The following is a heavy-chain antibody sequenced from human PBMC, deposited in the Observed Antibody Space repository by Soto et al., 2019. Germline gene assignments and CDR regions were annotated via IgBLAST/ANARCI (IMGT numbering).Heavy chain of an antibody. V-gene: IGHV3-23*01. J-gene: IGHJ4*02. CDR1: GFTFTDYA. Sequence: EVQLLESGGGLVQPGGSLRLSCAASGFTFTDYALSWVRQAPGKGLEWVATISGIGGSTYLADSVKGRRSISRDKSKNTVSLLMNSLRAEDTAVYFCARGSSGYISSWYYFDYWGRGTLVTVSS. CDR2: ISGIGGST. CDR3: ARGSSGYISSWYYFDY. D-gene: IGHD6-13*01.